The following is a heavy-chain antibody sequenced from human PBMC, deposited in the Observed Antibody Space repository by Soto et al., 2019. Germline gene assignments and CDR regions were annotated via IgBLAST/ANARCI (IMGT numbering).Heavy chain of an antibody. J-gene: IGHJ4*02. CDR1: GGSISSYD. Sequence: SETLSLTCTVSGGSISSYDWGWIRQTTGKGLEWIGYIYYSGSTNYNPSLKGRVTISVDTSKNQFSLKLSSVTAADTAVYYCARGGLLWFEEGLDYWGQGTLVTSPQ. D-gene: IGHD3-10*01. CDR2: IYYSGST. V-gene: IGHV4-59*12. CDR3: ARGGLLWFEEGLDY.